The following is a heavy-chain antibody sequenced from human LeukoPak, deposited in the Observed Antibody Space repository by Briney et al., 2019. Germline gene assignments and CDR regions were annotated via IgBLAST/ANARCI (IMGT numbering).Heavy chain of an antibody. D-gene: IGHD2-15*01. CDR1: GFTFSSYS. Sequence: GGSLRLSCAASGFTFSSYSMNWVRQAPGKGLEWVSAISGSGGSTNYADSVKGRFTISRDNSKNTLYLQMNSLRAEDTAVYYCAKGSRYCSGGSCYYYWGQGTLVTVSS. CDR3: AKGSRYCSGGSCYYY. V-gene: IGHV3-23*01. J-gene: IGHJ4*02. CDR2: ISGSGGST.